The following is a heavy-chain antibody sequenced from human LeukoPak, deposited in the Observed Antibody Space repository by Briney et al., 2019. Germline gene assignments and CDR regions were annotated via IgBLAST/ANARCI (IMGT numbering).Heavy chain of an antibody. CDR3: AKGLAVAAPPAFYFDY. J-gene: IGHJ4*02. V-gene: IGHV3-23*01. D-gene: IGHD6-19*01. CDR1: GFTFSSYA. Sequence: GGSLRLSCAASGFTFSSYAMSWVRQAPGKGLEWVSAISGSGGSTYYADSVKGRFTISRDNSKNTLYLQMNSLRAEDTAVYYCAKGLAVAAPPAFYFDYWGQGTLVTVSS. CDR2: ISGSGGST.